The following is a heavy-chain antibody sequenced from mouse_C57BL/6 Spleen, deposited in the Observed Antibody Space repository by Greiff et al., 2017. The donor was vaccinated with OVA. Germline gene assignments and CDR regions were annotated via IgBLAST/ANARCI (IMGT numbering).Heavy chain of an antibody. V-gene: IGHV5-4*03. CDR2: ISDGGSYT. Sequence: DVKLVESGGGLVKPGGSLKLSCAASGFTFSSYAMSWVRQTPEKRLEWVATISDGGSYTYYPDNVKGRFTISRDNAKNNLYLQMSHLKSEDTAMYYCARGGYGNYEGYYAMDYWGQGTSVTVSS. CDR3: ARGGYGNYEGYYAMDY. J-gene: IGHJ4*01. D-gene: IGHD2-10*02. CDR1: GFTFSSYA.